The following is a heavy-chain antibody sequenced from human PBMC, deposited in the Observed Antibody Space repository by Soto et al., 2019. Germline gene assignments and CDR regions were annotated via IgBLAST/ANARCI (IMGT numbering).Heavy chain of an antibody. J-gene: IGHJ4*02. CDR3: ARDGRLVTTVLPDY. V-gene: IGHV1-18*01. CDR1: GYTFTSYG. CDR2: ISAYNGNT. D-gene: IGHD4-17*01. Sequence: GASVKVSCKASGYTFTSYGIRWVRQAPGQGLEWMGWISAYNGNTNYAQKLQGRVTMTTDTSTGTAYMELRSLRSDDTAVYYCARDGRLVTTVLPDYWGQGTLVTVSS.